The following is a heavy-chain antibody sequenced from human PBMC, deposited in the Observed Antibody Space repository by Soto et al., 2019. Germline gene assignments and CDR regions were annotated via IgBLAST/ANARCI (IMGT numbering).Heavy chain of an antibody. D-gene: IGHD5-12*01. V-gene: IGHV4-30-2*01. J-gene: IGHJ4*02. CDR1: GVSITTRGFS. CDR2: IYPSGTI. Sequence: SETLSLTCFVSGVSITTRGFSWSWIRQPPGKGLEWIGCIYPSGTIFYNPSLNGRVTISLDTSNKQISLRLTSVTAADTAVYYCATYTAYAKYYFDYWGRGTLLTVSS. CDR3: ATYTAYAKYYFDY.